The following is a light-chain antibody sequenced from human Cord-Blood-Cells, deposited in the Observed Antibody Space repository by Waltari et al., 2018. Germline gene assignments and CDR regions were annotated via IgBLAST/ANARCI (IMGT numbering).Light chain of an antibody. CDR1: SSDVGGSNH. CDR2: DVS. V-gene: IGLV2-14*01. J-gene: IGLJ3*02. Sequence: QSALTQPASVSGSPGQSITISCTGTSSDVGGSNHVSWYHQHPGKAPKHMIYDVSKRPSGVSNRFSGSKSGNTASLAISGLQAEDEADYYCSSYTSISALVFGGGTKLTVL. CDR3: SSYTSISALV.